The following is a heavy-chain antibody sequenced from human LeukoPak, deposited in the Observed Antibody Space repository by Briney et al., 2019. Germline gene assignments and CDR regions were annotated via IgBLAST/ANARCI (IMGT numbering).Heavy chain of an antibody. D-gene: IGHD6-19*01. Sequence: SETLSLXCTVSGGSISSSSYYWGWIRQPPGKGLEWIGSIYYSGSTYYNPSLKSRVTISVDTSKNQFSLKLSSVTAADTAVYYCARLRSGWYYFDYWGQGTLVTVSS. CDR1: GGSISSSSYY. CDR2: IYYSGST. CDR3: ARLRSGWYYFDY. J-gene: IGHJ4*02. V-gene: IGHV4-39*01.